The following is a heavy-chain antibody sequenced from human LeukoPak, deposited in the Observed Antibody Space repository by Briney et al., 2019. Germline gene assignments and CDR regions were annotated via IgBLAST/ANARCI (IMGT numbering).Heavy chain of an antibody. CDR2: IRNKANSYTT. Sequence: GGSLRLSCAASGFTFSDHYMDWVRQAPGKGLEWVGRIRNKANSYTTEYAASVKGRFTISRDDSKNSLYLQMNSLKSEDTAVYYRGGEWECGSYYLGYFDYWGQGTLVTVSS. CDR3: GGEWECGSYYLGYFDY. V-gene: IGHV3-72*01. J-gene: IGHJ4*02. D-gene: IGHD1-26*01. CDR1: GFTFSDHY.